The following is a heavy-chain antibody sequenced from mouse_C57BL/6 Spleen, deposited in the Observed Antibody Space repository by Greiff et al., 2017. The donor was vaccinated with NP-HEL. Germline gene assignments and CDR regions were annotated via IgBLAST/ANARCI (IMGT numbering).Heavy chain of an antibody. CDR3: ARCLDSSGYWFAY. CDR1: GYAFSSSW. V-gene: IGHV1-82*01. J-gene: IGHJ3*01. D-gene: IGHD3-2*02. Sequence: VQLQQPGPELVKPGASVKISCKASGYAFSSSWMNWVKQRPGKGLEWIGRIYPGDGDTNYNGKFKGKATLTADKSSSTAYMQLSSLTSEDSAVDFCARCLDSSGYWFAYWGQGTLVTVSA. CDR2: IYPGDGDT.